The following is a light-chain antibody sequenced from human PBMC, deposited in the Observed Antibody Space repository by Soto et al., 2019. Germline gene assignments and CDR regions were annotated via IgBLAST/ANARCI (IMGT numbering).Light chain of an antibody. CDR3: HQYNSYSPER. CDR1: RSISSC. V-gene: IGKV3-15*01. CDR2: GAS. Sequence: EILMTQSPSTLSASLGDRATISCRASRSISSCLAWYQQKPGKAPRLLIYGASTMDTGIPARFSGSGSGTEFTLTISSLQSEDFAVYYCHQYNSYSPERFGQGTKVEIK. J-gene: IGKJ1*01.